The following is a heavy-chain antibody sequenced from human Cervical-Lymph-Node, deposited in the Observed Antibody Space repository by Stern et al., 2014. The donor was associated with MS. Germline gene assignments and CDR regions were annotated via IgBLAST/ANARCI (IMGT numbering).Heavy chain of an antibody. CDR2: ISSAGDR. J-gene: IGHJ6*02. CDR1: GFNFSAFD. Sequence: EVQLVESGGGLVQPGGSLRLSCAASGFNFSAFDMHWVRQVPGHRLEWASAISSAGDRYYPGSVKGRFTISRDSAKSSLYLQMNSLRAGDTAVYYCARDLPRGGGNGMDVWGQGTTVTVSS. CDR3: ARDLPRGGGNGMDV. D-gene: IGHD4-23*01. V-gene: IGHV3-13*01.